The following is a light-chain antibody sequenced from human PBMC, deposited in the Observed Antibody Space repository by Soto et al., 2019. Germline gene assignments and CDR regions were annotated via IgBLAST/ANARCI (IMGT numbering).Light chain of an antibody. CDR3: SSYTSSSTLL. Sequence: QSALTQPASVSGSPGQSITISCTGTSSDIGDYNYVSWYQQHPGKAPKLMIFEVSNRPSGVSNRFSGSKSGNTASLTISGLQAEDEADYYCSSYTSSSTLLFGGGTQLTVL. J-gene: IGLJ7*01. V-gene: IGLV2-14*01. CDR2: EVS. CDR1: SSDIGDYNY.